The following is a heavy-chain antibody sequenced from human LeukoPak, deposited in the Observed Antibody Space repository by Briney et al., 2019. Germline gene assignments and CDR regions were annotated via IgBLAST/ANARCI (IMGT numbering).Heavy chain of an antibody. CDR3: ARGRGAPDADNPYYFDY. J-gene: IGHJ4*02. CDR1: GGTFSSYA. CDR2: IIPIFGTA. Sequence: ASVKVSCKASGGTFSSYAISWVGQAPGQGLEWMGGIIPIFGTANYAQKFQGRVTITADKSTSTAYMELSSLRSEDTAVYYCARGRGAPDADNPYYFDYWGQGTLVTVSS. V-gene: IGHV1-69*06. D-gene: IGHD5-24*01.